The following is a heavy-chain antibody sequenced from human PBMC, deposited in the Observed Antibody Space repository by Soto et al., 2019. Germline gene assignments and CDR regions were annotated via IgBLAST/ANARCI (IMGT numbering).Heavy chain of an antibody. CDR3: ACIFSGGYSYGFYYYGMDV. CDR2: ISAYNGNT. CDR1: GYTFSSYC. Sequence: GAPVEVSCKASGYTFSSYCISWVRQAPGQRVDWMGWISAYNGNTNYAQKLQGRVTMTTDTSTSTAYMELRSLRSDDTAVYYCACIFSGGYSYGFYYYGMDVWGPGTTVTVSS. V-gene: IGHV1-18*01. J-gene: IGHJ6*02. D-gene: IGHD5-18*01.